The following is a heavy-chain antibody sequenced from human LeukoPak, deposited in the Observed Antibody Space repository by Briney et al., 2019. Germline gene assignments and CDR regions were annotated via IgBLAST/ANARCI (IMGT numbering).Heavy chain of an antibody. Sequence: GGSLRLSCAASGFTFSSYGMHWVRQAPGKGLEWVAFIRYDGSNKYYADSVKGRFTISRDNSKNTLYLQMNSLRAEDTAVYYCAKHLGTTELYYYYMDVWGKGTTVTVSS. V-gene: IGHV3-30*02. CDR3: AKHLGTTELYYYYMDV. J-gene: IGHJ6*03. D-gene: IGHD1-1*01. CDR2: IRYDGSNK. CDR1: GFTFSSYG.